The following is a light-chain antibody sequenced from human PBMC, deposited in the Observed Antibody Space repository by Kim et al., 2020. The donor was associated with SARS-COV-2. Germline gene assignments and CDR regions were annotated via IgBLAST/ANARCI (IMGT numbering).Light chain of an antibody. CDR3: QKYNGARWT. V-gene: IGKV1-27*01. CDR2: AAS. J-gene: IGKJ1*01. Sequence: DIQMTQSPSSLSASVGDRVTITCRASQGISKDLAWYQQKPGNAPKLLIFAASALQSGVPTRFSGSGSGTDFTLTISSLQPEDVATYYCQKYNGARWTFGQGTKLEI. CDR1: QGISKD.